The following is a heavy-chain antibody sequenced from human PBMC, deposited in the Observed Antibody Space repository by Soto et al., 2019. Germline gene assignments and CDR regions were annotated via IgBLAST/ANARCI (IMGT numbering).Heavy chain of an antibody. CDR2: INAGNGNT. V-gene: IGHV1-3*01. D-gene: IGHD3-10*01. CDR1: GYTFTSYA. J-gene: IGHJ6*02. CDR3: AIGPLLWGDV. Sequence: QVQLVQSGAEVKKPGASVKVSCKASGYTFTSYAMHWVRQAPGQRLEWMGWINAGNGNTKYSQKLQGRVTITRDTSASTAYMELSSLRSEDTAVYYCAIGPLLWGDVWGQGTTVTVSS.